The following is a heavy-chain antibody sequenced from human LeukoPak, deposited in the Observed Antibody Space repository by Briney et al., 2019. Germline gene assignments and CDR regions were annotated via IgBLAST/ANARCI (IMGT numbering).Heavy chain of an antibody. V-gene: IGHV1-18*01. D-gene: IGHD5-12*01. CDR3: ARDGNSGYGDFYYGMDV. Sequence: ASVKLSCKASGYTFTSYGISWVRQAPGQGLEWMGWISAYNGNTNYAQKLQGRVTMTTDTSTSTAYMELRSLRSDDTAVYYCARDGNSGYGDFYYGMDVWGQGTTVTVSS. J-gene: IGHJ6*02. CDR1: GYTFTSYG. CDR2: ISAYNGNT.